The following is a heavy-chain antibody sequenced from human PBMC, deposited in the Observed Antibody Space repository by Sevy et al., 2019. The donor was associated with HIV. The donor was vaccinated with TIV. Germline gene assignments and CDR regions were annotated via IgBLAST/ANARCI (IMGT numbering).Heavy chain of an antibody. CDR2: MNPNSGNT. Sequence: ASVKVSCKASGYTFSGYDINWVRLSTGQGLEWMGWMNPNSGNTGYAQKFQGRVTMTRNTSISTAYMELSSLRSEDTAVYYCAREACGYYSYDHYGLDVWGQGTTVTVSS. CDR1: GYTFSGYD. D-gene: IGHD3-3*01. J-gene: IGHJ6*02. V-gene: IGHV1-8*01. CDR3: AREACGYYSYDHYGLDV.